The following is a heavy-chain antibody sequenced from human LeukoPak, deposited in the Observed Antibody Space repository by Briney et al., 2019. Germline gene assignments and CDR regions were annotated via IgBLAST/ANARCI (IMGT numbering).Heavy chain of an antibody. CDR1: GGSISSTNW. V-gene: IGHV4-4*02. D-gene: IGHD1-26*01. CDR3: SRESGAFSPFGY. J-gene: IGHJ4*02. CDR2: ISLSGVT. Sequence: SGTLSLTCGVSGGSISSTNWWSWVRQPPGLGLEWIGEISLSGVTNYNPSLKSRVTMSLDRSKNHLSLTLTSVTAADTAVYYCSRESGAFSPFGYWGQGTLVTVSS.